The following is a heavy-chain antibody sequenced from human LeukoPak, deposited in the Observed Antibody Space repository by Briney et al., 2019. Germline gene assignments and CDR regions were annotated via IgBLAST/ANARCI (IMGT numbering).Heavy chain of an antibody. CDR2: INSDGSTT. J-gene: IGHJ4*02. D-gene: IGHD3-16*01. CDR3: TRAQSGGSDY. Sequence: VWVSRINSDGSTTSYADSVKGRFTVSRDNAKNTLYLQMNSLRAEDTAVYYCTRAQSGGSDYWGQGTLVTVSS. V-gene: IGHV3-74*01.